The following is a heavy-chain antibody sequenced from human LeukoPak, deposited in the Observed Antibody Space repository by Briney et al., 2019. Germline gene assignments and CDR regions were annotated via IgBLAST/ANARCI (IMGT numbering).Heavy chain of an antibody. CDR2: ISGSGNST. Sequence: GGSLRLSCAASGFTFSSYAMSWARQAPGEGLEWVSGISGSGNSTYYADSVKGRYTISRDNSKNTLYLQMNSLRAEDTAVYYCAKNADYGDYRNWFDPWGQGTLVTVSS. D-gene: IGHD4-17*01. CDR1: GFTFSSYA. CDR3: AKNADYGDYRNWFDP. V-gene: IGHV3-23*01. J-gene: IGHJ5*02.